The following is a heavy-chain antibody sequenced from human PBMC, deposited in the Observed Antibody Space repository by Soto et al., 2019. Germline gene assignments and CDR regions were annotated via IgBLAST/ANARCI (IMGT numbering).Heavy chain of an antibody. D-gene: IGHD3-16*01. J-gene: IGHJ4*02. CDR1: GAPMNRYY. Sequence: QVQLQESGPRLVKTSETLSLTCTVSGAPMNRYYWSWIRQPPGKALAWIGYGFNNETSKYTPSRRSRIAMSVDRSKNQFSLTMTSLTAADTAVYFCASVYDTNSGFDYWGQGALVTVSS. CDR3: ASVYDTNSGFDY. CDR2: GFNNETS. V-gene: IGHV4-59*01.